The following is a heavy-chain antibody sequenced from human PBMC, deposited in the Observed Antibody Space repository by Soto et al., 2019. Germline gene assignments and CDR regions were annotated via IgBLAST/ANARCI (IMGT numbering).Heavy chain of an antibody. CDR2: INAGNGHT. CDR3: ARGERYYYDSSGYFGFYY. D-gene: IGHD3-22*01. J-gene: IGHJ4*02. CDR1: KYTFTNYA. Sequence: ASVKVSCKASKYTFTNYAIHWVRQAPGQRLEWMGWINAGNGHTKYSQKFQARVTITRDTSASTAYMELSSLRSEDTAVYYCARGERYYYDSSGYFGFYYWGQGTLVTVSS. V-gene: IGHV1-3*01.